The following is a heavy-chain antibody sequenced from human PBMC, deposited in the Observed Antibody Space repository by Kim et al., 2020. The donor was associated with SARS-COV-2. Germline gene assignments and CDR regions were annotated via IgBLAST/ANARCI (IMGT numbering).Heavy chain of an antibody. CDR3: ARGRYCGGDCSLWYYYGMDV. D-gene: IGHD2-21*02. Sequence: SETLSLTCAVYGGSFSGYYWSWIRQPPGKGLEWIGEINHSGSTNYNPSLKSRVTISVDTSKNQCSLRLSSVTAADTAVYYCARGRYCGGDCSLWYYYGMDVWGQGTTVTVSS. CDR1: GGSFSGYY. J-gene: IGHJ6*02. CDR2: INHSGST. V-gene: IGHV4-34*01.